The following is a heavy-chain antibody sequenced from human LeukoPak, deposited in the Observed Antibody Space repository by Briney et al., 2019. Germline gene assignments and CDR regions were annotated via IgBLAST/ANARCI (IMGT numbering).Heavy chain of an antibody. CDR1: KFTFSTYW. D-gene: IGHD6-19*01. J-gene: IGHJ3*02. Sequence: PGGSLRLSCAASKFTFSTYWMHWVRQAPGKGLVWVSRIISDGSTTSYADSVKGRFTISRDSAKNTLYLQMNSLRAEDTAVYYCAREDVDIAVAASGAFDIWGQGTMVTVSS. CDR3: AREDVDIAVAASGAFDI. CDR2: IISDGSTT. V-gene: IGHV3-74*01.